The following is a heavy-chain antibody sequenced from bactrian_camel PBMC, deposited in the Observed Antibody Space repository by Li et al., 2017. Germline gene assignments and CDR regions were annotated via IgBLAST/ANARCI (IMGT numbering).Heavy chain of an antibody. CDR2: INSGGSNT. CDR1: GFTFSSSA. Sequence: VQLVESGGGLVQPGGSLRLSCAASGFTFSSSAMSWVRQAPGKGLEWVSAINSGGSNTYYAESVKGRFTISRDNARNTLYLQLNNLKAEDTGMYYCASARWILLESKRFCVEERNRGRGGWGQGTQVTVS. D-gene: IGHD3*01. V-gene: IGHV3S31*01. CDR3: ASARWILLESKRFCVEERNRGRGG. J-gene: IGHJ4*01.